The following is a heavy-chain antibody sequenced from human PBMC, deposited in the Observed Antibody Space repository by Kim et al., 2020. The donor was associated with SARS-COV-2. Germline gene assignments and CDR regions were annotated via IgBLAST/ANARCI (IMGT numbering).Heavy chain of an antibody. D-gene: IGHD6-19*01. J-gene: IGHJ1*01. CDR2: IRGSGDRT. V-gene: IGHV3-23*01. CDR1: GFTFNSYA. CDR3: AKVSSGSSGWFEYFHH. Sequence: PGGSLRLSCAASGFTFNSYAMSWVRQAPGKGLEWVSGIRGSGDRTSYADSVKGRFTISRDNSRNTLYLQMDSLRAEDTAVYYCAKVSSGSSGWFEYFHHWGQGTLVTVSS.